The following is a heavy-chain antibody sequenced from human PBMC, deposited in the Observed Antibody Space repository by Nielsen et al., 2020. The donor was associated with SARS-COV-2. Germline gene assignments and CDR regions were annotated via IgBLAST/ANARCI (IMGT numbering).Heavy chain of an antibody. D-gene: IGHD1-26*01. V-gene: IGHV3-74*01. CDR2: ISTDGTET. J-gene: IGHJ4*02. CDR3: AKDHLNSYSGSLGY. Sequence: GGSLRLSCAASGFTFGSNWMHWVRQVPEKGLVWVSRISTDGTETDYADSVKGRFTISRDNSKNTLYLQMNSLRAEDTAVYYCAKDHLNSYSGSLGYWGQGTLVTVSS. CDR1: GFTFGSNW.